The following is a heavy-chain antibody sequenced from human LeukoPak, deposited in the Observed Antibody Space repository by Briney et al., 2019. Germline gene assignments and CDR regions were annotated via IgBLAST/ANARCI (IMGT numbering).Heavy chain of an antibody. CDR1: GGSFSGYY. CDR2: INHSGST. Sequence: SETLSLTCAVYGGSFSGYYWSWIRQPPGKGLEWIGEINHSGSTNYNPSLKSRVTISVDTSKNQFSLKLSSVTAADTAAYYCARARGGFGANWFDPWGQGTLVTVSS. J-gene: IGHJ5*02. D-gene: IGHD3-10*01. V-gene: IGHV4-34*01. CDR3: ARARGGFGANWFDP.